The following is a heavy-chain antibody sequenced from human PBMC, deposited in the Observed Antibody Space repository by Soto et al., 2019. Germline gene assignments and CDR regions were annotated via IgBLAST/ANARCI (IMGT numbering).Heavy chain of an antibody. D-gene: IGHD1-26*01. CDR2: ISGSGGST. V-gene: IGHV3-23*01. Sequence: EVQLLESGGGLVQPGGSLRLSCAASGFTLNIYAMTWVRQAPGKGLEWVSIISGSGGSTYYADSVKGRFTISRDNSKNTLYLQMNSLTAEDTAIYYCAKARRGIVGASFDSWGQGTLVTVSS. CDR1: GFTLNIYA. J-gene: IGHJ4*02. CDR3: AKARRGIVGASFDS.